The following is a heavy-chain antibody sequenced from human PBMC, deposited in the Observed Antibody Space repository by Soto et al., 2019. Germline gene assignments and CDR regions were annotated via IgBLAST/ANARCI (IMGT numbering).Heavy chain of an antibody. V-gene: IGHV3-7*01. CDR2: IKQDGSEK. D-gene: IGHD2-15*01. CDR1: GLSFSSYW. CDR3: ARESVVVLVAAYHHYFFDY. Sequence: XVSLRLSCASSGLSFSSYWMSWVRQAPGKGLEWVANIKQDGSEKYYVDSVKGRFTISRDNAKNSLYLQMNSVRDDDTAVYYCARESVVVLVAAYHHYFFDYWGQGTLVTVSS. J-gene: IGHJ4*02.